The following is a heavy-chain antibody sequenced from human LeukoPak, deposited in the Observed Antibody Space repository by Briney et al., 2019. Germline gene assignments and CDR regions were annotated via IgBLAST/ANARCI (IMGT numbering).Heavy chain of an antibody. CDR1: GFTFSSYD. CDR3: ARGRCSGGNCYPYYYYYGVDV. J-gene: IGHJ6*04. D-gene: IGHD2-15*01. V-gene: IGHV3-13*01. Sequence: GGSLRLSCAASGFTFSSYDMHWVRQATGKGLEWVSAIGFAVDTYYPGSVKGRFTISRENAKNSLYLQMNSPRAGDTAVCYCARGRCSGGNCYPYYYYYGVDVWGKGTTVTVSS. CDR2: IGFAVDT.